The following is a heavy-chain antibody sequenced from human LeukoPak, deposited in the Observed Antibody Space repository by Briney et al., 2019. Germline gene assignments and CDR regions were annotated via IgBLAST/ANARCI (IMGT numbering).Heavy chain of an antibody. J-gene: IGHJ6*02. CDR3: ASQRLDHYYYGMDV. V-gene: IGHV4-31*03. D-gene: IGHD6-19*01. CDR2: IYYSGST. Sequence: SETLSLTCTVSGGSISSGGYYWSWIRQHPGKGLEWIGYIYYSGSTYYNPSLKSRVTISVDTSKNQFSLKLSSVTAADTAVYYCASQRLDHYYYGMDVWGQGTTVTVSS. CDR1: GGSISSGGYY.